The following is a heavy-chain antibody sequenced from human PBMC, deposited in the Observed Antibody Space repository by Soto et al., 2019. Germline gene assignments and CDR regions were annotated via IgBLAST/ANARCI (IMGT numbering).Heavy chain of an antibody. J-gene: IGHJ4*02. Sequence: PGGSLRLSCAASGFTFSSYSMNWVRQAPGKGLEWVSSISSSSSYIYYADSVKGRFTISRDNAKNSLYLQMNSLRAEDTAVYYCAGGLYYDILTGWAPDYWGQGTLVTVSS. CDR1: GFTFSSYS. V-gene: IGHV3-21*01. CDR3: AGGLYYDILTGWAPDY. CDR2: ISSSSSYI. D-gene: IGHD3-9*01.